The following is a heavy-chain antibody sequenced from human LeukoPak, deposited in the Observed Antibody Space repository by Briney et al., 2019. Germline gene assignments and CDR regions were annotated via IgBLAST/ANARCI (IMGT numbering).Heavy chain of an antibody. CDR3: ARQAYSSNLGWFDP. CDR1: GGSIRSYY. CDR2: IHYSGST. Sequence: PSETLSLTCTVSGGSIRSYYWGWIRQPPGKGLEWIGYIHYSGSTYYNPSLKSQVTISVDTSKNQFSLKLSSVTAADTAVYYCARQAYSSNLGWFDPWGQGTLVTVSS. D-gene: IGHD6-13*01. V-gene: IGHV4-59*08. J-gene: IGHJ5*02.